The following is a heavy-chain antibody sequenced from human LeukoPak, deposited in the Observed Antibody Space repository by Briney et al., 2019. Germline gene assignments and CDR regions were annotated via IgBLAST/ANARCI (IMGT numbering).Heavy chain of an antibody. CDR3: ARGPGGATARAPSYYYYYGMDV. Sequence: RPSETLSLTCTVSGGSISSSSYCWGWIRQPPGKGLEWIGEINHSGSTNYNPSLKSRVTISVDTSKNQFSLKLSSVTAADTAVYYCARGPGGATARAPSYYYYYGMDVWGQGTTVTVSS. CDR2: INHSGST. V-gene: IGHV4-39*07. J-gene: IGHJ6*02. CDR1: GGSISSSSYC. D-gene: IGHD6-6*01.